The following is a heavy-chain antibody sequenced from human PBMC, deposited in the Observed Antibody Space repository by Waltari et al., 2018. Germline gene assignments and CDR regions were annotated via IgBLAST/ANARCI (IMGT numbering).Heavy chain of an antibody. D-gene: IGHD2-15*01. J-gene: IGHJ6*02. CDR3: VRLEDCSGPGGNCYGGDPFALDV. CDR1: GGSFNGYY. Sequence: QVQLQQWGAGLLQPSETLSLTCAVNGGSFNGYYWGWIPRSPRKGLQWIGEINHAGNRNYNPSLKSRVTMLVDTSRSQFSLKMSSMTAADTALYYCVRLEDCSGPGGNCYGGDPFALDVWGQGTTVTVSS. V-gene: IGHV4-34*02. CDR2: INHAGNR.